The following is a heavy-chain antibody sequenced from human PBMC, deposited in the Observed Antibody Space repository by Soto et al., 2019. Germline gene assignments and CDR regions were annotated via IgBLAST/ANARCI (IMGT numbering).Heavy chain of an antibody. Sequence: LTCAVYGGSFSGYYWSWIRQPPGKGLEWIGEINQSGSTNYNPSLKCRVTISVDTSKNQTTLKLSSVTAADTAVYYCARGEDYGGPSIPQDYWGQGTLGTVSS. V-gene: IGHV4-34*01. CDR3: ARGEDYGGPSIPQDY. CDR1: GGSFSGYY. J-gene: IGHJ4*02. D-gene: IGHD4-17*01. CDR2: INQSGST.